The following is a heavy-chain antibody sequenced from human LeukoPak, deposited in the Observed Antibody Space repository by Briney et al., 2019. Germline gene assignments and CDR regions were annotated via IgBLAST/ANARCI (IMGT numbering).Heavy chain of an antibody. J-gene: IGHJ4*02. V-gene: IGHV3-64D*09. CDR2: ISSNGGST. D-gene: IGHD6-19*01. Sequence: GGSLRLFCSASGFTFSSYAMHWVRQAPGKGLEYVSAISSNGGSTYYADSVKGRFTISRDNSKNTLYLQMSSLRAEDTAVYYCARDLYNSGGDYWGQGTLVTVSS. CDR1: GFTFSSYA. CDR3: ARDLYNSGGDY.